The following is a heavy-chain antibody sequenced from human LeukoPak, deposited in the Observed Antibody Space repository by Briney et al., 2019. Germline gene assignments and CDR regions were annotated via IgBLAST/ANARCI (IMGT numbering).Heavy chain of an antibody. D-gene: IGHD3-3*01. Sequence: GGSLRLSCAASGFTFSSFAMTWVRQAPGKGLEWVSTISGTGGSTYYADSVRGRFAISRDNSKKTLYVQMNSLRAEDTAVYYCVKEPYFDFWSGYKEHWGQGTLVTVSS. CDR1: GFTFSSFA. CDR3: VKEPYFDFWSGYKEH. J-gene: IGHJ1*01. V-gene: IGHV3-23*01. CDR2: ISGTGGST.